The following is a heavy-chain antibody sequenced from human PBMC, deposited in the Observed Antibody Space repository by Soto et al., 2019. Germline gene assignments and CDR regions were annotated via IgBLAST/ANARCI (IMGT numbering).Heavy chain of an antibody. D-gene: IGHD6-19*01. V-gene: IGHV1-8*01. CDR1: GYTFTSYD. J-gene: IGHJ4*02. CDR3: ARERSSGWYVDY. Sequence: QVQLVQSGAEVKKPGASVKVSLKAYGYTFTSYDINWVRQATGQGLEWMGWMNPNSGNTGYAQKFQGRVTMTRNTSISTAYMELSSLRSEDTAVYYCARERSSGWYVDYWGQGTLVTVPS. CDR2: MNPNSGNT.